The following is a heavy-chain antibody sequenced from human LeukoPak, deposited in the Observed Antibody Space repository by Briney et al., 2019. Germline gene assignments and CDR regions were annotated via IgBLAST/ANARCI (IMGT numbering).Heavy chain of an antibody. J-gene: IGHJ1*01. Sequence: PGRSLRLSCAASGFTFSSYGMHWVRQAPGKGLEWVAVIWYDGSNKYYADSVKGRFTISRDNSKNTLYLQMNSLRAEDTAVYYCARDPLGRWPKAGYFQHWGQGTLVTVSS. V-gene: IGHV3-33*08. CDR2: IWYDGSNK. CDR3: ARDPLGRWPKAGYFQH. CDR1: GFTFSSYG. D-gene: IGHD4-23*01.